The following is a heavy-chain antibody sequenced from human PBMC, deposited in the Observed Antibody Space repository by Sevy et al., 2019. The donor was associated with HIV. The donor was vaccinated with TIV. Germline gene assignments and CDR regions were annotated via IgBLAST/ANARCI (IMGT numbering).Heavy chain of an antibody. D-gene: IGHD1-26*01. J-gene: IGHJ5*02. CDR2: ISSSSSYI. CDR3: ARDLGGSYSYDNWSDP. CDR1: GFTFSSYS. Sequence: GGSLRLSCAASGFTFSSYSMNWVRQAPGKGLEWVSSISSSSSYIYYADSVKGRFTISRDNAKNSLYLQMNSLRAEDTAVYYCARDLGGSYSYDNWSDPWGQGTLVTVSS. V-gene: IGHV3-21*01.